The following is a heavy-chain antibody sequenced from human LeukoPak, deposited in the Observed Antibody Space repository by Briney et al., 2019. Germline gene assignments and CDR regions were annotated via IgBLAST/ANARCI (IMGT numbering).Heavy chain of an antibody. D-gene: IGHD3-16*02. V-gene: IGHV3-23*01. CDR3: AKGGSDYIWGSYRPFEY. Sequence: PGGSLRLSCAASGFTFSTHAMNWVRQAPGKGLEWVSAIIGNGRRTNYADSVKGRFTISRDNAKNTLYLQMNSLTAGDTAVYFCAKGGSDYIWGSYRPFEYWGQGTLVTVSS. CDR1: GFTFSTHA. CDR2: IIGNGRRT. J-gene: IGHJ4*02.